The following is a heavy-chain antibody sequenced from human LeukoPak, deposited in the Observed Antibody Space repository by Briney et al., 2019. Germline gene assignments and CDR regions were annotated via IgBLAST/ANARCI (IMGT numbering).Heavy chain of an antibody. CDR3: ARDILTGSQSRFQH. Sequence: GGSLRLSCAASGFTFSSYSMTWLRQAPGKGLEWVSNISSSSGIIYYADSVKGRFTISRDNAKNSLYLQMNSLRAEDTAVYYCARDILTGSQSRFQHWGQGTLVTVSS. CDR2: ISSSSGII. D-gene: IGHD3-9*01. J-gene: IGHJ1*01. V-gene: IGHV3-48*04. CDR1: GFTFSSYS.